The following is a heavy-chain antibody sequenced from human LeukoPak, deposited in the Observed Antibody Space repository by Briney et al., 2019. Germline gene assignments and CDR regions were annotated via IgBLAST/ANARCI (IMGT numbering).Heavy chain of an antibody. D-gene: IGHD2-15*01. CDR3: AREDPLVAARGLDY. V-gene: IGHV4-61*02. J-gene: IGHJ4*02. CDR1: GDSISSGNHY. CDR2: IYASGNT. Sequence: SETLSLTCSVSGDSISSGNHYWSWIRQPAGKGLEWIGRIYASGNTNYNPSLKSRLTMSIDTSKNQFSLRLSSVTAADTAVYYCAREDPLVAARGLDYWGQGTLVTVSS.